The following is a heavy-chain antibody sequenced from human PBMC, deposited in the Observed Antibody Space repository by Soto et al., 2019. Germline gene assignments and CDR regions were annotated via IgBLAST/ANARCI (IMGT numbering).Heavy chain of an antibody. Sequence: QITLKESGPKLVNPTQTLTLTCTFSGFSLSTRAVGVGWIRQPPGKALEWLALINWNDDERYSPSLKDRLTITKDTSKNHVVLTMTNIDPVDTATYYCAHRHDLGGFDIWGQGTMVTVSS. V-gene: IGHV2-5*01. CDR1: GFSLSTRAVG. D-gene: IGHD2-15*01. J-gene: IGHJ3*02. CDR2: INWNDDE. CDR3: AHRHDLGGFDI.